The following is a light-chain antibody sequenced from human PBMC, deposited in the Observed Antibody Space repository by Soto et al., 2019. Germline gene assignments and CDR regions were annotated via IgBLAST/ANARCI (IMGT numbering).Light chain of an antibody. Sequence: DIVMTQSPDSLAVSLGERATINCKSSQSVLSSSNNRNHLGWYQQKPGQPPKLLIYWASTRESGVPDRFSGSGSGTDFTLTISGLQAEDVAVYYCQQYYTTPRTFGQGTKVEIK. V-gene: IGKV4-1*01. CDR1: QSVLSSSNNRNH. CDR2: WAS. J-gene: IGKJ1*01. CDR3: QQYYTTPRT.